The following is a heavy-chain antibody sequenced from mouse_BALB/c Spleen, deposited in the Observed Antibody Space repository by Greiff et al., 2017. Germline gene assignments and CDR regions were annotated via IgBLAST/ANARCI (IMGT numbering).Heavy chain of an antibody. CDR2: ISSGSSTI. V-gene: IGHV5-17*02. CDR3: AREGVEGYYRRYFDY. J-gene: IGHJ2*01. D-gene: IGHD2-3*01. CDR1: GFTFRSFG. Sequence: EVQLVESGGGLVQPGGSRKLSCADSGFTFRSFGMHWVRQAPEKGLEWVAYISSGSSTIYYADTVKGRFTISRDNPKNTLFLQMTSLRSEDTSMYYCAREGVEGYYRRYFDYWGQGTTRTVSS.